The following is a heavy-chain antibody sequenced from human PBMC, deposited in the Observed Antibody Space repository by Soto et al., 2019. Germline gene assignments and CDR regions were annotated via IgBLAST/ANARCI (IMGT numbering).Heavy chain of an antibody. J-gene: IGHJ6*03. CDR1: GGSFSGYY. D-gene: IGHD3-16*01. CDR3: ARERGSYYYYMDV. V-gene: IGHV4-34*01. CDR2: INHSGST. Sequence: SETLSLTCAVYGGSFSGYYLSWIRQPPGKGLEWIGEINHSGSTNYNPSLKSRVTISVDTSKNQFSLKLSSVTAADTAVYYCARERGSYYYYMDVWGKGTTVTVSS.